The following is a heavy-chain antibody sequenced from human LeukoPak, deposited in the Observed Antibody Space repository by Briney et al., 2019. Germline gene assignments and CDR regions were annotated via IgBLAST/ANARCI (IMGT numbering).Heavy chain of an antibody. CDR1: GITLSNYG. CDR3: AKRGVVIRVILVGFHKEAYYFDS. J-gene: IGHJ4*02. CDR2: ISGSGGST. Sequence: TGGSLRLSCAVSGITLSNYGMSGVRQAPGKGLEWVAGISGSGGSTNYADSVKGRFTISRDNPQNTLYLQMNSLRAEDTAVYFCAKRGVVIRVILVGFHKEAYYFDSWGQGALVTVSS. V-gene: IGHV3-23*01. D-gene: IGHD3-22*01.